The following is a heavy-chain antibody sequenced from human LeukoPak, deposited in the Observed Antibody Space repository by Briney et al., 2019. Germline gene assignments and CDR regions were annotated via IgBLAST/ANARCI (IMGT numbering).Heavy chain of an antibody. CDR2: INPNSGGT. V-gene: IGHV1-2*02. CDR3: ARDLVGYYDSSGLDY. D-gene: IGHD3-22*01. J-gene: IGHJ4*02. CDR1: GYTFTGYY. Sequence: GASVKVSCKASGYTFTGYYMHWVRQAPGQGLEWMGWINPNSGGTNYAQKFQGRVTVTRDTSISTAYMELSRLRSDDTAVYYCARDLVGYYDSSGLDYWGQGTLVTVSS.